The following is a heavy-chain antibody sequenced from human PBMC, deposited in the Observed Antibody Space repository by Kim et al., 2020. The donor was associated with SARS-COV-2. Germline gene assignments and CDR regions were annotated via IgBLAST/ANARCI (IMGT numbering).Heavy chain of an antibody. D-gene: IGHD3-10*01. CDR1: GFTFSSYA. V-gene: IGHV3-23*01. J-gene: IGHJ3*02. CDR2: ISGSGGST. CDR3: AKTSHQELLWFGELSDDAFDI. Sequence: GGSLRLSCAASGFTFSSYAMSWVRQAPGKGLEWVSAISGSGGSTYYADSVKGRFTISRDNSKNTLYLQMNSLRAEDTAVYYCAKTSHQELLWFGELSDDAFDIWGQGTMVTVSS.